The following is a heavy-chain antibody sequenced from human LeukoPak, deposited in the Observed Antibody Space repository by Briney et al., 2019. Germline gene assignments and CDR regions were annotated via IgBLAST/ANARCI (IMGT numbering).Heavy chain of an antibody. CDR3: ARARLVVPAASNYYYYDMDV. CDR1: GGSISSYY. Sequence: PSETLSLTCTVSGGSISSYYWSWIRQPPGKGLEWIGYIYYSGSTNYNPSLKSRVTISVDTSKNQFSLKLSSVTAADTAVYYCARARLVVPAASNYYYYDMDVWGQGTTVTVSS. CDR2: IYYSGST. D-gene: IGHD2-2*01. V-gene: IGHV4-59*01. J-gene: IGHJ6*02.